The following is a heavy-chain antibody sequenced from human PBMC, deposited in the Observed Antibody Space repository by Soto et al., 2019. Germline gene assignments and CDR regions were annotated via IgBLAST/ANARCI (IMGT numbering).Heavy chain of an antibody. Sequence: PGGSLRLSCAASGFTFSSYAMSWVRQAPGKGLEWVSAISGSADNTYYADSVKGRFTISRDNSKNTLYLQLNSLRAEDTAVYYCARDSGPIYYDSSGPSFDAFDIWGQGTMVTVSS. CDR1: GFTFSSYA. D-gene: IGHD3-22*01. J-gene: IGHJ3*02. V-gene: IGHV3-23*01. CDR3: ARDSGPIYYDSSGPSFDAFDI. CDR2: ISGSADNT.